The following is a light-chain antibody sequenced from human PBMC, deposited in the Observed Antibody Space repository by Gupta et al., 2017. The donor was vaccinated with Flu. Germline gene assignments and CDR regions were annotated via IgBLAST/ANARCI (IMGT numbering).Light chain of an antibody. CDR2: MTS. V-gene: IGKV1-5*03. CDR1: QSLGKY. Sequence: DIQLTQSPSTVSASVGDRVTITCRASQSLGKYLAWYQQKSGKAPKVLIYMTSGLQSGVPSRFSGSGSGTEFALTIDSLQPDDFATYYCHHNSQYLGTFGQGTKVEI. CDR3: HHNSQYLGT. J-gene: IGKJ1*01.